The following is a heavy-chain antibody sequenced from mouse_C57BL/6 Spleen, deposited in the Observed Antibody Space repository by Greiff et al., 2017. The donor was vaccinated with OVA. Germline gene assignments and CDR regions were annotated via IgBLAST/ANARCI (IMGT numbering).Heavy chain of an antibody. D-gene: IGHD1-1*01. Sequence: VKLVESGAELVRPGASVKLSCKASGYTFTDYYINWVKQRPGQGLEWIARIYPGSGNTYYNEKFKGQATLTAEKSSSTAYMQLSSLTSEDSAVYFCARGAVVARGAMDYWGQGTSVTVSS. V-gene: IGHV1-76*01. CDR1: GYTFTDYY. CDR3: ARGAVVARGAMDY. CDR2: IYPGSGNT. J-gene: IGHJ4*01.